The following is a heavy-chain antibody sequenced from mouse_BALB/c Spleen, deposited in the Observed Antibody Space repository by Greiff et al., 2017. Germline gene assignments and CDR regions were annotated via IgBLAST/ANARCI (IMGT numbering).Heavy chain of an antibody. V-gene: IGHV14-4*02. J-gene: IGHJ3*01. D-gene: IGHD1-1*01. Sequence: VQLQQSGAELVRPGASVKLSCTASGFNIKDYYMHWVKQRPEQGLEWIGWIDPENGDTEYAPKFQGKATMTADTSSNTAYLQLSSLTSEDTAVYYCNPDYYGSSSFAYWGQGTLVTVSA. CDR3: NPDYYGSSSFAY. CDR1: GFNIKDYY. CDR2: IDPENGDT.